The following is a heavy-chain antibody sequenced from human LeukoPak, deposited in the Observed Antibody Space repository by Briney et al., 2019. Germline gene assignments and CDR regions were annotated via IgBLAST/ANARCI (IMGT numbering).Heavy chain of an antibody. J-gene: IGHJ4*02. CDR1: GYSISSGYY. CDR2: IYHSGST. D-gene: IGHD3-10*01. V-gene: IGHV4-38-2*01. CDR3: ARHVSSGSPSYYFDY. Sequence: SETLSLTCAVSGYSISSGYYWGWIRQPPGKGLEWIGSIYHSGSTYYNPSLKSRVTISVDTSTNQFSLKLSSVTAADTAVYYCARHVSSGSPSYYFDYWGQGTLVPVSS.